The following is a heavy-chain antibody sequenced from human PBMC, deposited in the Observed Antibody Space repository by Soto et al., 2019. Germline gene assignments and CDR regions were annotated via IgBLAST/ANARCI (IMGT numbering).Heavy chain of an antibody. D-gene: IGHD2-15*01. V-gene: IGHV3-30*18. Sequence: GGSLRLSCAASGFTFSSYGMHWVRQAPGKGLEWVALISLDGSNKYYADSVKGRFTISRDNSKNTLYLQVNSLRAEDTAVYYCAKGFPNCGGGSCYDYWGQGTLVTVSS. CDR3: AKGFPNCGGGSCYDY. CDR1: GFTFSSYG. J-gene: IGHJ4*02. CDR2: ISLDGSNK.